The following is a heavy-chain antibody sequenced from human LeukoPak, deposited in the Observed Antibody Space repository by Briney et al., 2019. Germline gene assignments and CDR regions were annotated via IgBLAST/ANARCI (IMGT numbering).Heavy chain of an antibody. D-gene: IGHD1-1*01. Sequence: ASVKVSCKVSGYSLIEVAMHWVRQAPGKGLEWVGSFDPEDGEDGETHYGQKFQGRVTMTEDASTDTAYMELSSLTSEDTAVYYYAMTDRYAGRPFDYWGQGTLVTVSS. CDR2: FDPEDGEDGET. CDR3: AMTDRYAGRPFDY. V-gene: IGHV1-24*01. CDR1: GYSLIEVA. J-gene: IGHJ4*02.